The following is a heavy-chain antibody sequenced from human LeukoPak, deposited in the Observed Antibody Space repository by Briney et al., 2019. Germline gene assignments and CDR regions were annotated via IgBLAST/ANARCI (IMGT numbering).Heavy chain of an antibody. J-gene: IGHJ5*02. V-gene: IGHV1-69*13. CDR2: IVPVFGTA. CDR1: GGTFSSYA. Sequence: SVKVSCKASGGTFSSYAISWVRQAPGQGLEWMGGIVPVFGTANYALKFQGRVTITADGSTSTAYMELSSLRSEDTAVYYCARVVGCSSISCINWFDPWGQGTLVTVSS. CDR3: ARVVGCSSISCINWFDP. D-gene: IGHD2-2*01.